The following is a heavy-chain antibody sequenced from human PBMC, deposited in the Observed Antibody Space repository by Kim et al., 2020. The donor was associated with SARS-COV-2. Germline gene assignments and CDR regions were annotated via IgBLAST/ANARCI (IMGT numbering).Heavy chain of an antibody. D-gene: IGHD2-21*01. CDR1: GFTFTCYA. Sequence: GGSLRLSCTTSGFTFTCYAMSWVRQAPGKGLEWVSCIDGSDGTTYFVDSVKGRFTISRDNSKNTMYLQMSTLRADDTAVYYCVKGGWGSIWDHWGQGTLVTVAS. J-gene: IGHJ4*02. CDR2: IDGSDGTT. CDR3: VKGGWGSIWDH. V-gene: IGHV3-23*01.